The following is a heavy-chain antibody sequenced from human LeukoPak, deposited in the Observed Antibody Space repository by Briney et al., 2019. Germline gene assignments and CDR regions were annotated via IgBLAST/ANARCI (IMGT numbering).Heavy chain of an antibody. CDR2: IIAILSQA. Sequence: SVKVSCKASGGTFGTYAISWVRQAPGQGLEWMGRIIAILSQANYAQKFQGRVSITADVSTSTAYMELSSLRSEDTAVYYCATGTGYADAFDIWGQGAMVTVSS. J-gene: IGHJ3*02. CDR1: GGTFGTYA. V-gene: IGHV1-69*11. CDR3: ATGTGYADAFDI. D-gene: IGHD5-12*01.